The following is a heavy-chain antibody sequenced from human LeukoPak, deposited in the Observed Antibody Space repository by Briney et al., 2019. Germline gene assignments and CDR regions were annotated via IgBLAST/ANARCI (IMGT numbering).Heavy chain of an antibody. J-gene: IGHJ4*02. D-gene: IGHD2-15*01. Sequence: PGRSLRLSCAASGFTFSSYAMHWVRQAPGKGLEWVAVISYDGSNKYYADSVKGRFTISRDNSKNTLYLQMNSLRAEDTAVYYCARERYCSGGSCYSGFDYWGQGTLVTVSS. CDR1: GFTFSSYA. V-gene: IGHV3-30-3*01. CDR2: ISYDGSNK. CDR3: ARERYCSGGSCYSGFDY.